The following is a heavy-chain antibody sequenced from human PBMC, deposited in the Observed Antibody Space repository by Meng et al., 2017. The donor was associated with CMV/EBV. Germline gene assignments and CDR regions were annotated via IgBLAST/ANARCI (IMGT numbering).Heavy chain of an antibody. V-gene: IGHV3-30*02. D-gene: IGHD3-10*01. CDR3: AKDQWFGELLYYYYGMDV. J-gene: IGHJ6*02. Sequence: GGSLRLSCAASGFTFSSYGMHWVRQAPGKGLEWVAFIRYDGSNKYYADSVKGRFTISRDNSKNTLYLQMYSLRAEDTAVYYCAKDQWFGELLYYYYGMDVWGQGTTVTVSS. CDR1: GFTFSSYG. CDR2: IRYDGSNK.